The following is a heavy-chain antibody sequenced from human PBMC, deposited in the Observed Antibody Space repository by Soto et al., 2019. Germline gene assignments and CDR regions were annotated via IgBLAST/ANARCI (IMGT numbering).Heavy chain of an antibody. V-gene: IGHV1-18*01. CDR2: ISAYNGNT. CDR1: GYTFTSYG. D-gene: IGHD3-22*01. J-gene: IGHJ5*02. CDR3: ARGGPPSRYYYGSSSGWFDP. Sequence: ASVKVSCKASGYTFTSYGISWVRQAPGQGLEWMGWISAYNGNTNYAQKLQGRVTMTTDTSTSTAYMELRSLRSDDTAVYYCARGGPPSRYYYGSSSGWFDPWGQGTLVTVSS.